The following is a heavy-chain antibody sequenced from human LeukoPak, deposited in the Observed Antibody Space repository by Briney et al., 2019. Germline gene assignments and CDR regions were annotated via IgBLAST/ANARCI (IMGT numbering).Heavy chain of an antibody. CDR3: ARDPNQSVAGTFDY. D-gene: IGHD6-19*01. Sequence: ASVKVSCKASGGTFSSYAISWVRQAPGQGLEWMGRIIPILGIANYAQKFQGRVTITADKSTSTAYMELSSLRSEDTAVYYCARDPNQSVAGTFDYWGQGTLVTVSS. V-gene: IGHV1-69*04. J-gene: IGHJ4*02. CDR1: GGTFSSYA. CDR2: IIPILGIA.